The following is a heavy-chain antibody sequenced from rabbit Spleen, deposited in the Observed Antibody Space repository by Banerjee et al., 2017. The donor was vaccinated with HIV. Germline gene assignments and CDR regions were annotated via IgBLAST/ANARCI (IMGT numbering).Heavy chain of an antibody. D-gene: IGHD5-1*01. CDR1: GVSFSFNSY. Sequence: QSLEESGGDLVKPGASLTLTCTASGVSFSFNSYMCWVRQAPGKGLEWIACIDSSSSDFTYFASWAKGRFTISKTSSTTVTLQMTSLTAADTATYFCARDLFGGNGINLWGQGTLVTVS. V-gene: IGHV1S40*01. CDR2: IDSSSSDFT. CDR3: ARDLFGGNGINL. J-gene: IGHJ4*01.